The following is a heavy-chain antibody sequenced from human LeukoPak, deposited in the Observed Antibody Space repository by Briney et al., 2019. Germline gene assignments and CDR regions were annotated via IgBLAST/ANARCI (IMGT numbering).Heavy chain of an antibody. CDR2: ISWNSGSI. CDR3: ATEYYDSSGYFDY. CDR1: GFTFDDYA. V-gene: IGHV3-9*01. Sequence: GGSLRLSCAASGFTFDDYAMHWVWQAPGKGLEWVSGISWNSGSIGYADSVKGRFTISRDNAKNSLYLQMNSLRAEDTALYYCATEYYDSSGYFDYWGQGTLVTVSS. J-gene: IGHJ4*02. D-gene: IGHD3-22*01.